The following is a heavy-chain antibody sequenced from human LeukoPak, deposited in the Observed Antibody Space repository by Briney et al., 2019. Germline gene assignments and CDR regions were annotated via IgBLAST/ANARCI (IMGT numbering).Heavy chain of an antibody. J-gene: IGHJ4*02. CDR2: MSSSGGTI. V-gene: IGHV3-48*03. D-gene: IGHD1-26*01. CDR3: GRGMTGSYFGHFDY. CDR1: GFTFSTYA. Sequence: GGSLRLSCAASGFTFSTYAMSWVRQAPGKGLEWVSYMSSSGGTIYYADSVKGRFTISRDNGKNSLYLQMNSLRAEDTAVYYCGRGMTGSYFGHFDYWGQGTLVTVSS.